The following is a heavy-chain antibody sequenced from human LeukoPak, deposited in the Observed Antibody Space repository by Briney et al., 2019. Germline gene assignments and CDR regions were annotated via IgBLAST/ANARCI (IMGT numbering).Heavy chain of an antibody. CDR3: ARDRAMAYYYYYMDV. Sequence: GGSLRLSCAASGFTFSSYGMHWVRQAPGKGLEWVAFIRYDGSNKYYADSVKGRFTISRDNSKNTLYLQMNSLRAEDTAVYYCARDRAMAYYYYYMDVWGKGTTVTVSS. J-gene: IGHJ6*03. CDR2: IRYDGSNK. V-gene: IGHV3-30*02. D-gene: IGHD5-18*01. CDR1: GFTFSSYG.